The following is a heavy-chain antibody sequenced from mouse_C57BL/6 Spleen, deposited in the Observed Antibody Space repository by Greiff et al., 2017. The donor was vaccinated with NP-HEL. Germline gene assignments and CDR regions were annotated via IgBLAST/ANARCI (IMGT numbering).Heavy chain of an antibody. CDR2: ISSGSSTL. CDR1: GFTFSDYG. J-gene: IGHJ1*03. V-gene: IGHV5-17*01. D-gene: IGHD4-1*01. CDR3: ARKKLGLWYFDV. Sequence: EVKVVESGGGLVKPGGSLKLSCAASGFTFSDYGMHWVRQAPEKGLEWVAYISSGSSTLYYADTVKGRFTNSRDNAKNTLFLQMTSLRSEDTAMYYCARKKLGLWYFDVWGTGTTVTVSS.